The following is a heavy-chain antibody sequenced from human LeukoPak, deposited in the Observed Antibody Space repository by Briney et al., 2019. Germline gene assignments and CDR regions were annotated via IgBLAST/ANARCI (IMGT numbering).Heavy chain of an antibody. CDR3: ARRLLTGGVTDFCDF. D-gene: IGHD2-21*02. J-gene: IGHJ4*02. Sequence: GGSLTLSCAPSGFTFSSYDMSWVRQPPGEGLEWVAAIRPRGDRTTYRDSVKGQFTLSRDISKNRLYPKIHTLTVEDTAIYYSARRLLTGGVTDFCDFWGQGALVTVSS. CDR1: GFTFSSYD. V-gene: IGHV3-23*02. CDR2: IRPRGDRT.